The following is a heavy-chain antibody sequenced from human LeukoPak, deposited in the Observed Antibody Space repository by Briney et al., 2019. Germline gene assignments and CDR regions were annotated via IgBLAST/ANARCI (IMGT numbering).Heavy chain of an antibody. Sequence: PGGSLRLSCAASGFTFSSYSMNWVRQAPGKGLEWVSGFGHNGGITYSDSVKGRFTISRDNSKNTPFLQMNSLRADDTAVYFCAKQAGWGGYFSFLPFDFWGRGTLVTVSS. CDR2: FGHNGGIT. CDR3: AKQAGWGGYFSFLPFDF. CDR1: GFTFSSYS. V-gene: IGHV3-23*01. D-gene: IGHD3-3*01. J-gene: IGHJ4*02.